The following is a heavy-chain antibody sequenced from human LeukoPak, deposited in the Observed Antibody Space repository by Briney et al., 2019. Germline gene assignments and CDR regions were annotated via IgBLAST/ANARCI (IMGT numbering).Heavy chain of an antibody. CDR1: GSSISNYY. D-gene: IGHD4-23*01. V-gene: IGHV4-59*01. CDR3: AREPLGDYGGNSGFDY. Sequence: SETLSLTCTVSGSSISNYYWNWIRQPPGKGLEWIGYIYYSGGTNYNPSLKSRVTISVDTSKNQFSLKMSSVTAADTAVYYCAREPLGDYGGNSGFDYWGQGSLVTVSS. CDR2: IYYSGGT. J-gene: IGHJ4*02.